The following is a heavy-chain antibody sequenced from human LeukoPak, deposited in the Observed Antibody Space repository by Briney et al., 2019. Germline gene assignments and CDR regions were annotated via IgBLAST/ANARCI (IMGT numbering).Heavy chain of an antibody. Sequence: SETLSLTCAVYGGSLSGYYWSWIRQPPGKGLEWIGEINHSGNTNYNPSLKSRVTMSVDTSKNHFYLKLSSVTAADTAVYYCARQGSGSSYYYYTFPYWGQGTLVTVSS. J-gene: IGHJ4*02. CDR3: ARQGSGSSYYYYTFPY. CDR2: INHSGNT. CDR1: GGSLSGYY. V-gene: IGHV4-34*01. D-gene: IGHD1-26*01.